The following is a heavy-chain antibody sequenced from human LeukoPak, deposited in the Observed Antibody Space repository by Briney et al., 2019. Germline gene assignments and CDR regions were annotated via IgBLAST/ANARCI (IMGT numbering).Heavy chain of an antibody. Sequence: GGTLRLSCAASGFTFSNSAMSWVRQVPGKGLEWVSALRDSADTTYYADSVKGRFTISRDNSKNTLYLQMNSLRAEDTAVYYCAKEDTAMVYDVAFDIWGQGTMVTVSS. CDR1: GFTFSNSA. V-gene: IGHV3-23*01. CDR2: LRDSADTT. D-gene: IGHD5-18*01. CDR3: AKEDTAMVYDVAFDI. J-gene: IGHJ3*02.